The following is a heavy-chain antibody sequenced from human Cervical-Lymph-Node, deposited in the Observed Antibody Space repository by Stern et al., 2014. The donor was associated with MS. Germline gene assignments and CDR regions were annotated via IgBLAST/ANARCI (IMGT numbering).Heavy chain of an antibody. CDR2: IISSGGVT. D-gene: IGHD4-23*01. V-gene: IGHV3-23*04. CDR3: AKVAYSGNALDY. J-gene: IGHJ4*02. Sequence: EVQLVESGGGLVQPGGSLRLSCAASEFTFSAYSMTWVRQAPEKGLEWVPTIISSGGVTYYADSVKGRFTISRDNSKNTLILQMKSLRAEDTAVYFCAKVAYSGNALDYWGQGTLVIVSS. CDR1: EFTFSAYS.